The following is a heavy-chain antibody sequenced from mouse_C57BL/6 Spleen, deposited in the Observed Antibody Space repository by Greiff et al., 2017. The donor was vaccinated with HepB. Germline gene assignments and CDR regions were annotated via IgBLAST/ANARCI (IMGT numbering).Heavy chain of an antibody. Sequence: VKLMESGPELVKPGASVKISCKASGYAFSSSWMNWVKQRPGKGLEWIGRIYPGDGDTNYNGKFKGKATLTADKSSSTAYMQLSSLTSEDSAVYFCANHYYGSSYRYFDYWGQGTTLTVSS. CDR1: GYAFSSSW. D-gene: IGHD1-1*01. CDR2: IYPGDGDT. J-gene: IGHJ2*01. V-gene: IGHV1-82*01. CDR3: ANHYYGSSYRYFDY.